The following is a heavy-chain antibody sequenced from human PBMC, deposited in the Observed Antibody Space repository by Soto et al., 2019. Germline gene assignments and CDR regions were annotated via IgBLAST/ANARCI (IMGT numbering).Heavy chain of an antibody. V-gene: IGHV4-61*01. CDR1: GGSVSSGSYY. CDR3: ARGAMVRGVITVYFDY. Sequence: LETLSLTCTVSGGSVSSGSYYWSWIRQPPGKGLEWIGYIYYSGSTNHNPSLKSRVTISVDTSKNQFSLKLSSVTAADTAVYYCARGAMVRGVITVYFDYWGQGTLVTVSS. CDR2: IYYSGST. D-gene: IGHD3-10*01. J-gene: IGHJ4*02.